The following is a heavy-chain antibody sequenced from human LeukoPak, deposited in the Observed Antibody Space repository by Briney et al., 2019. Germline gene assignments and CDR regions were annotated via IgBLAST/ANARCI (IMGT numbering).Heavy chain of an antibody. CDR2: IYYSGST. D-gene: IGHD5-12*01. J-gene: IGHJ4*02. CDR3: ARVARYSGYDSGLPRFDY. CDR1: GGSISSGGYY. Sequence: SQTLSLTCTVSGGSISSGGYYWSWIRQHPGKGLEWIGYIYYSGSTYYNPSLKSRVTISVDTSKNQFSLKLSSVTAADTAVYYRARVARYSGYDSGLPRFDYWGQGTLVTVSS. V-gene: IGHV4-31*03.